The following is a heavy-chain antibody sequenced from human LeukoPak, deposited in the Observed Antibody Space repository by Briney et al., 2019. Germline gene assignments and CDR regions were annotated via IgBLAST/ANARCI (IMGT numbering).Heavy chain of an antibody. D-gene: IGHD2-15*01. CDR3: ARGGSFFDY. CDR1: GFTFSNYA. CDR2: IDSVGST. J-gene: IGHJ4*02. Sequence: GGSLRLSCAASGFTFSNYAMNWVRQAPGKGLEWVSSIDSVGSTFYGDLVRGRFTISRDNSKNTLYLQVNSLRAEDTAVYYCARGGSFFDYWGQGALVIVSA. V-gene: IGHV3-23*05.